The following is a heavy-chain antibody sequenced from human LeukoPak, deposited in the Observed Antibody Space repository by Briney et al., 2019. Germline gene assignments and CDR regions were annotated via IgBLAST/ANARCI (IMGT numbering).Heavy chain of an antibody. Sequence: GGSLRLSCAASGFTFSSYAMHWVRQAPGKGLEWVAVISYDGSNKYYADSVKGRFTISRDNSKNTLYLQMNSLRAEDTAVYYCARELRYFDWLFDFDYWGQGTLVTVSS. D-gene: IGHD3-9*01. CDR1: GFTFSSYA. CDR3: ARELRYFDWLFDFDY. J-gene: IGHJ4*02. CDR2: ISYDGSNK. V-gene: IGHV3-30-3*01.